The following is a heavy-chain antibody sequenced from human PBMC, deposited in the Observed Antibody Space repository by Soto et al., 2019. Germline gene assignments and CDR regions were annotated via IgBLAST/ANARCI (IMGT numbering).Heavy chain of an antibody. D-gene: IGHD4-4*01. CDR2: ISAYSGNT. CDR3: ARVVKAGDYSVCGRYYFAY. Sequence: QVQLVQSGAEVKKPGASVKVSCKASGYTFTTYGITWVRQAPGQGLEWMGWISAYSGNTNYAQKLQGRLTVTTDTSTNTAYMDLRSLRSDDTVVYYCARVVKAGDYSVCGRYYFAYWGHGTLVNVSS. V-gene: IGHV1-18*04. CDR1: GYTFTTYG. J-gene: IGHJ4*01.